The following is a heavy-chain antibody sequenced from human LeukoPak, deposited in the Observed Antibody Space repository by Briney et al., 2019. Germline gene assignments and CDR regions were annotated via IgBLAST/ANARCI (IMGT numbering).Heavy chain of an antibody. D-gene: IGHD2-2*02. V-gene: IGHV3-23*01. J-gene: IGHJ4*02. CDR2: ISSSGGSA. Sequence: GGSLRLSCAASGFTFSDYAMTWVRQAPGKGLEWVSTISSSGGSAHSADSVKGRFTISRDNSKNTLYLQMNSLRAEDTAVYYCARYPSDQYYFDYWGQGTLVTVSS. CDR1: GFTFSDYA. CDR3: ARYPSDQYYFDY.